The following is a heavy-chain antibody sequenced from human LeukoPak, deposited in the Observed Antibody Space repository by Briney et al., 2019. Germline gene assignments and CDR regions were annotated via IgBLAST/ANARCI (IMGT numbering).Heavy chain of an antibody. Sequence: SVKVSCKASGGTFSSYAISWVRQAPGQGLEWMGGIIPIFGTANYAQKFQGRVTITADKSTSTAYMELSSLRSEDTAVHYCASQTVTRSYYYYYYGMDVWGKGTTVTVSS. CDR3: ASQTVTRSYYYYYYGMDV. D-gene: IGHD4-17*01. CDR1: GGTFSSYA. V-gene: IGHV1-69*06. CDR2: IIPIFGTA. J-gene: IGHJ6*04.